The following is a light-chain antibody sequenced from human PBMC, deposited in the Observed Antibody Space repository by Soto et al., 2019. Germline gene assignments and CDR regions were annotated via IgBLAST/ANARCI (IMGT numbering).Light chain of an antibody. J-gene: IGKJ3*01. CDR1: QSVSTN. CDR2: GAS. CDR3: QQYGSSPFT. V-gene: IGKV3-20*01. Sequence: TVLTQSPATLSVSPGERATLSCRASQSVSTNLFWYQQKPGQAPRLLIYGASSRATGIPDRFSGSGSGTDFTLTISRLEPEDFAVYYCQQYGSSPFTFGPGTKVDI.